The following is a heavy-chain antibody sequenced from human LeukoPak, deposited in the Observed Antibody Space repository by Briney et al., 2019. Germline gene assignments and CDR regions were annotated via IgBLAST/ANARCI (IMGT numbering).Heavy chain of an antibody. D-gene: IGHD6-19*01. V-gene: IGHV4-34*01. J-gene: IGHJ5*02. CDR1: GGSFSGYY. CDR2: INHSGST. Sequence: SETLSLTCAVYGGSFSGYYWSWIRQPPGKGLEWIGEINHSGSTNYNPSPKSRVTISVDTSKNQFSLKLSSVTAADTAVYYCARTKDRYSSGWMGWFDPWGQGTLVTVSS. CDR3: ARTKDRYSSGWMGWFDP.